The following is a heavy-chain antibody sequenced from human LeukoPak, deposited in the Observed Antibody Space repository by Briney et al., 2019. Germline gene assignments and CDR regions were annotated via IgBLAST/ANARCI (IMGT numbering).Heavy chain of an antibody. Sequence: AGGSLRLSCAASGFTFSSYAMSWVRRAPGKGLEWVSAISGSGGSTYYADSVKGRFTISRDNSKNTLYLQMNSLRAEDTAVYYCAKAHTIFGVVITYYYYMDVWGKGTTVTVSS. D-gene: IGHD3-3*01. CDR2: ISGSGGST. J-gene: IGHJ6*03. CDR1: GFTFSSYA. CDR3: AKAHTIFGVVITYYYYMDV. V-gene: IGHV3-23*01.